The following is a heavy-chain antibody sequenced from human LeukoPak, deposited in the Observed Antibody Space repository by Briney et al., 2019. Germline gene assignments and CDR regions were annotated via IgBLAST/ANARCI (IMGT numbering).Heavy chain of an antibody. CDR3: VRDLAPYGDYGLFDY. V-gene: IGHV3-33*01. J-gene: IGHJ4*02. D-gene: IGHD4-17*01. Sequence: GGSLRLSCAASGFIFNTYAMHWVRQAPRKGLELVTMIWYDGSNKYYGDSVKGRFTISRDNSKNTVYLQMNSLRVDDTAVYYCVRDLAPYGDYGLFDYWGQGTMVTVSS. CDR1: GFIFNTYA. CDR2: IWYDGSNK.